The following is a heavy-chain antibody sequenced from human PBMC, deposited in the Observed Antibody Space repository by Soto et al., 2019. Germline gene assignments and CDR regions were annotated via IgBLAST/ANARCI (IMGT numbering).Heavy chain of an antibody. CDR1: SGSISSSNW. CDR3: GNRDYYYYYMDV. V-gene: IGHV4-4*02. Sequence: QVQLQESGPGLVKPSGTLSLTCAVSSGSISSSNWWSWVRQPPGKGLEWIGEIYHSGSTNYNPSLKSRVIISVDKSKNQFSLKLSSVTAADTAVYYCGNRDYYYYYMDVWGKGTTVTVSS. J-gene: IGHJ6*03. CDR2: IYHSGST.